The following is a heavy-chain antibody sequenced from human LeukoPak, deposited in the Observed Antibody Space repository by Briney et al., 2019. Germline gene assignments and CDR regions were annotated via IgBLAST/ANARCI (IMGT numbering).Heavy chain of an antibody. Sequence: GGSLRLSCAASGFTFSSYWMNWARQAPGKGLEWVASINHNGNVNYYVDSVKGRLTISRDNAQNSLYLQMSNLRAEDTAVYFCARGGGLDVWGQGATVTVSS. CDR3: ARGGGLDV. V-gene: IGHV3-7*03. D-gene: IGHD3-16*01. CDR1: GFTFSSYW. CDR2: INHNGNVN. J-gene: IGHJ6*02.